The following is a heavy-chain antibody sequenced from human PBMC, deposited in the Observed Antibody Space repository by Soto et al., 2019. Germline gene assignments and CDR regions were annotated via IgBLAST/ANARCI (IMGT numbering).Heavy chain of an antibody. D-gene: IGHD2-15*01. CDR1: GFTFSSYG. V-gene: IGHV3-30*18. CDR3: AKDREDCSGGSCYSGFDY. J-gene: IGHJ4*02. Sequence: QVQLVESGGGVVQPGRSLRLSCAASGFTFSSYGMHWVRQAPGKGLEWVAVISYDGSNKYYADSVKGRFTISRDNSKHTLYLQMNSLRAEDTAVYYCAKDREDCSGGSCYSGFDYWGQGTLVTVSS. CDR2: ISYDGSNK.